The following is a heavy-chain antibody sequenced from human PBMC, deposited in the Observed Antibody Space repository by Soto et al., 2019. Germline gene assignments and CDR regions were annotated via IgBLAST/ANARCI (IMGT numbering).Heavy chain of an antibody. Sequence: SLRLSCAASGFTFSSYGMHWVRQAPGKGLEWVAVIWYDGSNKYYADSVKGRFTISRDNSKNTLYLQMNSLRAEDTAVYYCARDGASTYQLPSNWFDPWGQGTLVTVSS. J-gene: IGHJ5*02. D-gene: IGHD2-2*01. V-gene: IGHV3-33*01. CDR1: GFTFSSYG. CDR2: IWYDGSNK. CDR3: ARDGASTYQLPSNWFDP.